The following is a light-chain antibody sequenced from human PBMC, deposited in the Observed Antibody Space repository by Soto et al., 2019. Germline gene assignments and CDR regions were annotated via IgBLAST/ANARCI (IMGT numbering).Light chain of an antibody. CDR2: SNN. V-gene: IGLV1-47*02. Sequence: QSVLTQPPSASGTPGRRVTISCSGRRANIGNNYVCWYQQLPGTAPKLLIYSNNQRPSGVPDRFSGSKSGTSASLAISGLRSEDEADYYCVSWDDSLSGLVFGTGTKVTVL. CDR1: RANIGNNY. CDR3: VSWDDSLSGLV. J-gene: IGLJ1*01.